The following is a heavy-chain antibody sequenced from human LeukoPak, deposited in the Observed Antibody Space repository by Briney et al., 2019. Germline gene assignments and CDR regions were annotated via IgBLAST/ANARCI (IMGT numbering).Heavy chain of an antibody. D-gene: IGHD4-17*01. CDR1: GFTFTTYW. V-gene: IGHV3-7*01. J-gene: IGHJ4*02. Sequence: GGSLRLSCAASGFTFTTYWMTWVRQAPGKGLEWVANIKQDGSEKYYVDSVKGRFTISRDNAKNSLSLQMNSLRAEDTAVYYCARRDHGDYGEEYWGQGTLVTVSS. CDR3: ARRDHGDYGEEY. CDR2: IKQDGSEK.